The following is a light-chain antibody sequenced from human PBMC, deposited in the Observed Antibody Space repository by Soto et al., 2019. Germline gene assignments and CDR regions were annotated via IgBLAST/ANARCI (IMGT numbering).Light chain of an antibody. CDR3: QQYNEYSKT. V-gene: IGKV1-5*03. CDR1: QTISNS. CDR2: KAS. Sequence: DIQVTQSPSTLSASVGDMVTVTCRISQTISNSLAWFQQKPGKAPKLLIYKASTLEGGVPSRFNGSGSGTEFTLSISSLQPDDFATYYCQQYNEYSKTFGQGTKVEI. J-gene: IGKJ1*01.